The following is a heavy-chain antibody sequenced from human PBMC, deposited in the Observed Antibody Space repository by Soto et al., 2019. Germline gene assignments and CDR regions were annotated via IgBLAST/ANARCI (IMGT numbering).Heavy chain of an antibody. CDR2: IYSGGST. CDR3: AKSGGNGWFADAFDV. J-gene: IGHJ3*01. CDR1: GFIVSSYY. V-gene: IGHV3-53*01. Sequence: GGSLRLSCAGSGFIVSSYYMSWVRQAPGKGLEWISVIYSGGSTYYADSVKGRFTISRDNSENTLYLQLNSLRAEDTAVYYCAKSGGNGWFADAFDVWGQGTMVTVSS. D-gene: IGHD6-19*01.